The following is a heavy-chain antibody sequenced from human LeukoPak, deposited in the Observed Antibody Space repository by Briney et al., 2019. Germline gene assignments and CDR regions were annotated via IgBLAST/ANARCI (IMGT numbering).Heavy chain of an antibody. Sequence: PGGSLRLSCAASGFTFSSYGMHWVRQAPGKGLEWVAVIWYDGSNKYYADSVKGRFTISRDNAKNSLYLQMNSLRAEDTAVYYCARTWVNYYYYYMDVWGKGTTVTVSS. V-gene: IGHV3-33*08. CDR3: ARTWVNYYYYYMDV. CDR2: IWYDGSNK. D-gene: IGHD3-16*01. J-gene: IGHJ6*03. CDR1: GFTFSSYG.